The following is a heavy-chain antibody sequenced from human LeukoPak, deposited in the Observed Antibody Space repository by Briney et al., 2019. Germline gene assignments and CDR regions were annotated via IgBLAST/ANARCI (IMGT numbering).Heavy chain of an antibody. V-gene: IGHV1-18*01. CDR2: ISAYNGNR. Sequence: GASVKVSCKASGYTFSSYGVGWVRQAPGQGLEWMGWISAYNGNRNTAERFQGRITMTTDTSTSTGYMELRSLRSDDTAVYYCARAGDVHSSYNIWGQGTQVTVSS. CDR1: GYTFSSYG. CDR3: ARAGDVHSSYNI. D-gene: IGHD2-2*02. J-gene: IGHJ4*02.